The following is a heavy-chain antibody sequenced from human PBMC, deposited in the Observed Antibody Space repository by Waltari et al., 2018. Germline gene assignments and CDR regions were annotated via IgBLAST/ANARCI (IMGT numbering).Heavy chain of an antibody. D-gene: IGHD1-26*01. J-gene: IGHJ6*02. CDR2: IRYDGSNK. CDR1: GFTFSSSG. CDR3: ARAEGVGATYRTGWYYYGMDV. V-gene: IGHV3-30*02. Sequence: QVQLVESGGGVVQPGGSLRLSCAASGFTFSSSGLHWVRQAPGKGLEGVAFIRYDGSNKYYADAVKGRFTISRDNSKNTLYLQMNSLRAEDTAVYYCARAEGVGATYRTGWYYYGMDVWGQGTTVTVSS.